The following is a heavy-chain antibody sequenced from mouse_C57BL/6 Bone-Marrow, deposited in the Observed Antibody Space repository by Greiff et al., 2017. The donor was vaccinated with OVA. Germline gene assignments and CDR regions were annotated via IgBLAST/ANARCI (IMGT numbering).Heavy chain of an antibody. V-gene: IGHV1-82*01. J-gene: IGHJ1*03. CDR3: ARVGGSRGPYFDV. CDR2: IYPGDGDT. Sequence: VQLQQSGPELVKPGASVKISCKASGYAFSSSWMNWVKQRPGQGLEWIGRIYPGDGDTNYNGKFKGKATLPADKSSSTAYMQLSSLTSEDSAVYFCARVGGSRGPYFDVWGTGPTVTVSS. CDR1: GYAFSSSW. D-gene: IGHD1-1*01.